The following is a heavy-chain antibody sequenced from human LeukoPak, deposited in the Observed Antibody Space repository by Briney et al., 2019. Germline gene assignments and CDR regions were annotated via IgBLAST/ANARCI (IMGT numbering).Heavy chain of an antibody. D-gene: IGHD4-11*01. J-gene: IGHJ4*02. CDR1: GGSISSYY. CDR2: SYYRWST. V-gene: IGHV4-59*01. Sequence: PSETLSLTCTVSGGSISSYYWSWIRQPPGKGVDGIGYSYYRWSTNYNPSLKSRVTISVDASKNQFSLELSSVTAAYTAVYYCAKGVTTTSSDSWGQGTLVTVSS. CDR3: AKGVTTTSSDS.